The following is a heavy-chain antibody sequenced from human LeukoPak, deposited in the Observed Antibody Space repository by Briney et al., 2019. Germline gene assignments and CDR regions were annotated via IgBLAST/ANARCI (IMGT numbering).Heavy chain of an antibody. Sequence: GASVKVSCKTSGYTFTGYFIHWVRQAPGQGLEWMGWINPNSGDTNYAQKFQGRVTMTRDTSISTAYMELSRLRSDDTAVYYCARDLGQTYYYDSSGLDYWGQGTLVTASS. J-gene: IGHJ4*02. CDR2: INPNSGDT. D-gene: IGHD3-22*01. CDR1: GYTFTGYF. CDR3: ARDLGQTYYYDSSGLDY. V-gene: IGHV1-2*02.